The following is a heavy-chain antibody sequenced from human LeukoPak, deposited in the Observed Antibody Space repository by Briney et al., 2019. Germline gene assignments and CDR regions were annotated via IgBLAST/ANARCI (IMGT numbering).Heavy chain of an antibody. CDR1: GFTFSSYW. J-gene: IGHJ4*02. V-gene: IGHV3-7*01. Sequence: VGSLRLSCAASGFTFSSYWMSWVRQAPGKGLEWVANIKQDGSEKYYVDSVKGRFTISRDNAKNSLYLQMNSLRAEDTAVYYCARVAAAVEDLFDYWGQGTLVTVSS. CDR3: ARVAAAVEDLFDY. D-gene: IGHD6-13*01. CDR2: IKQDGSEK.